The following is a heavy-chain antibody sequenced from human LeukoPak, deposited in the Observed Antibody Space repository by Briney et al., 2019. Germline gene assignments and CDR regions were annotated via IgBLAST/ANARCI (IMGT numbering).Heavy chain of an antibody. V-gene: IGHV3-23*01. CDR2: ISGNGQQR. CDR1: GFTFSRSA. Sequence: GGSLRLSCSASGFTFSRSAMTWVRQFPGKGLEWVSTISGNGQQRYYGDSVKGRFTISRDNSKNTLYLQMNSLRAEDTAVYYCAIWFGELSGSWGQGTLVTVSS. CDR3: AIWFGELSGS. D-gene: IGHD3-10*01. J-gene: IGHJ5*02.